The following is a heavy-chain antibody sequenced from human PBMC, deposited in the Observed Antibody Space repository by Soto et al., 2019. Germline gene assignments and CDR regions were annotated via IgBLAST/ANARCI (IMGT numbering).Heavy chain of an antibody. V-gene: IGHV1-69*01. J-gene: IGHJ6*02. CDR1: GGTFSSYA. Sequence: QVQLVQSGAEVKKPGSSVKVSCKASGGTFSSYAISWVRQAPGQGLEWMGGIIPIFGTANYAQKFQGRVTITADESTSTAYMELSSLRSEDTAVYYCARASIAAADPYYYYYGMDVWGQGTTVTVSS. D-gene: IGHD6-13*01. CDR2: IIPIFGTA. CDR3: ARASIAAADPYYYYYGMDV.